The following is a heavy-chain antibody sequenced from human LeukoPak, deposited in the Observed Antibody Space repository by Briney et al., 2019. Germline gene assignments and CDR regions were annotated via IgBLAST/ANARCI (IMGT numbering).Heavy chain of an antibody. CDR2: ISSSGSTI. J-gene: IGHJ4*02. Sequence: VGSLRLSCEASGFTFSSYEMNWVRQAPGKGLEWVSYISSSGSTIYYADSVKGRFTISRDNAKNSLYLQMNSLRAEDTAVYYCAPPLVEMATIGIDYWGQGTLVTVSS. CDR1: GFTFSSYE. CDR3: APPLVEMATIGIDY. D-gene: IGHD5-24*01. V-gene: IGHV3-48*03.